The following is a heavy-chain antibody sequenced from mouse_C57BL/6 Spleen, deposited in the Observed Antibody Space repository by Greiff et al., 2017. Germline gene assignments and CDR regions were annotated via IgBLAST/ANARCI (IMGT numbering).Heavy chain of an antibody. CDR2: IYPGDGDT. Sequence: QVQLQQSGPELVKPGASVKISCKASGYAFSSSWMNWVKQRPGKGLEWIGRIYPGDGDTNYNGKFKGKATLTADKSSSTAYMQRSSLTSEDSAVYFWARAGYYLYYFDYWGQGTTLTVSS. D-gene: IGHD3-2*02. V-gene: IGHV1-82*01. CDR3: ARAGYYLYYFDY. J-gene: IGHJ2*01. CDR1: GYAFSSSW.